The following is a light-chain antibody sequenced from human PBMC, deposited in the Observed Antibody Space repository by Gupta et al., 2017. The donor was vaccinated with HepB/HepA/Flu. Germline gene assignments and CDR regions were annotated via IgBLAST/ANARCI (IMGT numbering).Light chain of an antibody. V-gene: IGKV3-15*01. Sequence: EIVMTQSPATLSVSPGERATLSCRASQRVSSNLDWFQQKPGQAPRLLIYGASTRATGIPARFSGSGSGTEFTLTISSLQSEDFAVYYCQQYNNWPLTFGQGTKVEIK. J-gene: IGKJ1*01. CDR2: GAS. CDR3: QQYNNWPLT. CDR1: QRVSSN.